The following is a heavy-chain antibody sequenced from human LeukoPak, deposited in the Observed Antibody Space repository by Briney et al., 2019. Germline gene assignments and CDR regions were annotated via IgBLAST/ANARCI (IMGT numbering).Heavy chain of an antibody. D-gene: IGHD6-19*01. V-gene: IGHV1-46*01. CDR1: GYTFTGYY. CDR2: INPSGGST. CDR3: AREIEYSSGWYVTYFDY. Sequence: ASVKVSCKASGYTFTGYYMHWVRQAPGQGLEWMGIINPSGGSTSYAQKFQGRVTITADKSTSTAYMELSSLRSEDTAVYYCAREIEYSSGWYVTYFDYWGQGTLVTVSS. J-gene: IGHJ4*02.